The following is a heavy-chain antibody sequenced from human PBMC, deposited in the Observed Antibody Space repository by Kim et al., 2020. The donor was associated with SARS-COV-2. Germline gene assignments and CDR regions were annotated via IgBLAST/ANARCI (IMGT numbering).Heavy chain of an antibody. J-gene: IGHJ6*01. Sequence: GGSLRLSCVASGFTFSSYTMNWVRQAPGRGLEWVSSISSSSTYIYYADSVKGRFTISRDDAKNSLSLQMNSLRAEDTAVYFCARDLRFLSHSLIHTNYG. V-gene: IGHV3-21*01. CDR3: ARDLRFLSHSLIHTNYG. CDR1: GFTFSSYT. CDR2: ISSSSTYI. D-gene: IGHD3-3*01.